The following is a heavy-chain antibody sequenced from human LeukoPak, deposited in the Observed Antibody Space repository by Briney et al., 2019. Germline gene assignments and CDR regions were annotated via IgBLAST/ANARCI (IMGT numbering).Heavy chain of an antibody. V-gene: IGHV3-11*01. CDR3: ARVSPYYYGSSPYYLNY. CDR2: ISSTGTSL. CDR1: GFTFSGYY. D-gene: IGHD3-10*01. J-gene: IGHJ4*02. Sequence: AGGSLRLSCAASGFTFSGYYMSWFRQAPGKGLEWISYISSTGTSLFYADSVKGRFTISKDNAQSSLYLQMNSLRAEDTAVYYCARVSPYYYGSSPYYLNYWGQGALVTVSS.